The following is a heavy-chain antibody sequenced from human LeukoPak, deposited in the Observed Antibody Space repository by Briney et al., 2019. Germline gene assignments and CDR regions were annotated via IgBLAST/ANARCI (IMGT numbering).Heavy chain of an antibody. CDR3: ARDEYSGLYYYMDV. Sequence: GGSLRLSCAASGFSFSSYEMNWVRQAPGKGLEWVSYIGSTTNSIYYADSVKGRFTISRDNAKKSLHLQMNSLRAEDTAVYYCARDEYSGLYYYMDVWGKGTRSPSP. CDR2: IGSTTNSI. J-gene: IGHJ6*03. D-gene: IGHD5-12*01. V-gene: IGHV3-48*03. CDR1: GFSFSSYE.